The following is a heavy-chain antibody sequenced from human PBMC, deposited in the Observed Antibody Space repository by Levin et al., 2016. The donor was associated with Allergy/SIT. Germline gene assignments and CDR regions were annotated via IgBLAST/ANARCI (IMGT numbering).Heavy chain of an antibody. V-gene: IGHV3-30*18. CDR3: AKDLSRSWTIDY. J-gene: IGHJ4*02. CDR1: GFTFSNNA. CDR2: ISHDEKNK. Sequence: GGSLRLSCAASGFTFSNNAMHWVRQAPGKGLEWVAVISHDEKNKWYADSVKGRFTISRDTSKNTLYLQMDSLTVEDTALYYCAKDLSRSWTIDYWGQGTLVTVSS. D-gene: IGHD6-13*01.